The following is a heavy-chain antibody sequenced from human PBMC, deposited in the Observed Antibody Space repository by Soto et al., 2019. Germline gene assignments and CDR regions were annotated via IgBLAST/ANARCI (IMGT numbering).Heavy chain of an antibody. Sequence: ASVKVSCKASGGTFSSYAISWVRQAPGQGLEWMGGIIPIFGTANYAQKFQGRVTITADESTSTAYMELSSLRSEDTAVYYCARNGIAAAGNYYYYYGMDVWGQGTTVTVS. J-gene: IGHJ6*02. V-gene: IGHV1-69*13. CDR3: ARNGIAAAGNYYYYYGMDV. CDR2: IIPIFGTA. D-gene: IGHD6-13*01. CDR1: GGTFSSYA.